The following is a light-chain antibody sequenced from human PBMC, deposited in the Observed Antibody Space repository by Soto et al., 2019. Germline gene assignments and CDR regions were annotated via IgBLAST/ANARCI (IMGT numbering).Light chain of an antibody. CDR3: QSYDISLNAFTV. Sequence: QSVLTQPPSASGAPGQRVTISCTGSSSNIGAGYDVHWYQQLPGTAPKLLIYNNSNRPSGVPDRFSGSKSGTSASLAITGLQAEDEADYYCQSYDISLNAFTVFGGGTQLTVL. V-gene: IGLV1-40*01. CDR2: NNS. J-gene: IGLJ7*01. CDR1: SSNIGAGYD.